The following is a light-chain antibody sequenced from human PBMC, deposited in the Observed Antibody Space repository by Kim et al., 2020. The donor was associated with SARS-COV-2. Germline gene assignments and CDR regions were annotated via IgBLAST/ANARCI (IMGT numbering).Light chain of an antibody. CDR3: YSVADNNGV. CDR2: KDS. V-gene: IGLV3-27*01. J-gene: IGLJ3*02. CDR1: VLAKRA. Sequence: SYELTQPSSVSVSPGQTARITCSGDVLAKRAARWFQQKPGQAPVVVIYKDSQRPSGIPERFSGSTSGTTVTLTISGAQVEDEADYYCYSVADNNGVFGGGTQLTVL.